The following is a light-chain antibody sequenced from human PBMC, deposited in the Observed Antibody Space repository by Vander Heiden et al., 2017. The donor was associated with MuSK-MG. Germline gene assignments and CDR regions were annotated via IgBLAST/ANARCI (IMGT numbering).Light chain of an antibody. Sequence: EIVLTHSPATLSLSPGERATLSCRASQSVSSYLAWYQQKPGQAPRLLIYDASNRATGIQARFSGSGDGTDFTLTISSLEPEDFAVYYCQQRSNWPPRYTFGQGTKLEIK. J-gene: IGKJ2*01. V-gene: IGKV3-11*01. CDR1: QSVSSY. CDR2: DAS. CDR3: QQRSNWPPRYT.